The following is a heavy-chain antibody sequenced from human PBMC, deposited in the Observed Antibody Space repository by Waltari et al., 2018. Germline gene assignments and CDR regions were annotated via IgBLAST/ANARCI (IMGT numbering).Heavy chain of an antibody. CDR3: AKSTGSYYEVFDY. V-gene: IGHV3-23*04. Sequence: EVRLVESGGGLVQPGGSLTLSCAASGFTFSNYGMSWVRQAPGKGLVCVSTISGSGGTTFYADSVKGRFTMSKDNSKNTLFLQMNSLRFDDTAEYYCAKSTGSYYEVFDYWGRGTLVTVSS. CDR1: GFTFSNYG. CDR2: ISGSGGTT. D-gene: IGHD1-26*01. J-gene: IGHJ4*02.